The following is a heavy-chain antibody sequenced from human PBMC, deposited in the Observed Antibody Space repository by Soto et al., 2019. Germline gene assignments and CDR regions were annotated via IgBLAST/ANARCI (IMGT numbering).Heavy chain of an antibody. CDR2: INPNSGGT. Sequence: ASVTVSCTSPGYTFTGYYMHRVRQAPGQGLEWMGWINPNSGGTNYAQKFQGWVTMTRDTSISTAYMELSRLRSDDTAVYYCARGRHGFRTEYYGMDVWGQGTTVTVSS. J-gene: IGHJ6*02. CDR3: ARGRHGFRTEYYGMDV. CDR1: GYTFTGYY. V-gene: IGHV1-2*04. D-gene: IGHD2-8*02.